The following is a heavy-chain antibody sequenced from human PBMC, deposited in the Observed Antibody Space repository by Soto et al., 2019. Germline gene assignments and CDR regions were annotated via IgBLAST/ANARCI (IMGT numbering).Heavy chain of an antibody. CDR1: GGSISSGGYY. CDR3: ARDAHSSTRQRNHYYFDY. D-gene: IGHD2-2*01. V-gene: IGHV4-31*03. J-gene: IGHJ4*02. Sequence: QVQLQESGPGLVKPSQTLSLTCTVSGGSISSGGYYWSWIRQHPGKGLEWIGYIYYSGSTYYNPSLKSRVTRSVDTSKNQFSLKLSSVTAADTAVYYCARDAHSSTRQRNHYYFDYWGQGTLVTVSS. CDR2: IYYSGST.